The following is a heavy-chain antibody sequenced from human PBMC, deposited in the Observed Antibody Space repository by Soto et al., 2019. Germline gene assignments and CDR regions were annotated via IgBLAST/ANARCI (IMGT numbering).Heavy chain of an antibody. CDR2: INSDGSST. J-gene: IGHJ4*02. V-gene: IGHV3-74*01. D-gene: IGHD2-15*01. CDR1: GFTFSSYW. Sequence: EVQLVESGGGVVQPGGSLRLSCAASGFTFSSYWMHWVRQAPGNGLVWVSRINSDGSSTSYADSVKGRFTISKDNAKNTLYLQMISLRAEDTAVYYCVRTSLVVAAATREDYWGQGTLVTASS. CDR3: VRTSLVVAAATREDY.